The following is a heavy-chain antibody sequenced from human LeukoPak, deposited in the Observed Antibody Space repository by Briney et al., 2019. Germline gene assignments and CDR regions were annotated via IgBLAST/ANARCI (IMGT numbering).Heavy chain of an antibody. CDR1: GFTFSSYA. J-gene: IGHJ4*02. D-gene: IGHD6-19*01. V-gene: IGHV3-30-3*01. CDR3: ARDRTAPGSSGWLGPMTLIFDY. Sequence: GGSLRLSSAASGFTFSSYAMHCDRQAPRKGLEWVAVISSDGSKKYYADSVTGRFTISRDSSKNTLYLQMNSLRAEDTAVYYCARDRTAPGSSGWLGPMTLIFDYWGQGTLVTVSS. CDR2: ISSDGSKK.